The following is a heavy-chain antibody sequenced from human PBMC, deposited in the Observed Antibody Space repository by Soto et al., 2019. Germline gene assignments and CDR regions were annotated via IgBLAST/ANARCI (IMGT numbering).Heavy chain of an antibody. V-gene: IGHV1-2*04. CDR2: INPNSGDT. CDR3: ARGGYTYGYGLDY. D-gene: IGHD5-18*01. Sequence: ASVKVSCKASGYTFTAYYIHWARQAPGQGLEWVGWINPNSGDTNYAQRFQGWVTMTGDRSVSTAYMDLTRLRSDDTAVYYCARGGYTYGYGLDYWGQGTLVTSPQ. J-gene: IGHJ4*02. CDR1: GYTFTAYY.